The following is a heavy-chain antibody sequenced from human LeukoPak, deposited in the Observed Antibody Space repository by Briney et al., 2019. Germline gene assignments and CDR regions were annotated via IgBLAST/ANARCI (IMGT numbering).Heavy chain of an antibody. CDR3: AAWGSGNY. V-gene: IGHV3-7*03. CDR2: INGDGSEK. J-gene: IGHJ4*02. D-gene: IGHD7-27*01. Sequence: HPGGSLRLSCAASGFTFSNYWMNWIRQAPGKGLERVAKINGDGSEKDYVDSVKGRFTISRDNAEKLVHLQMNSLGDEDTAVYYCAAWGSGNYWGQGTLVTVSS. CDR1: GFTFSNYW.